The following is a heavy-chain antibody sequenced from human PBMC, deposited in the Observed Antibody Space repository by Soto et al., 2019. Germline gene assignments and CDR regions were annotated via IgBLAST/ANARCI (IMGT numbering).Heavy chain of an antibody. J-gene: IGHJ1*01. Sequence: QVQLVESGGGVVPPGWSRTRSCVAAGFNFRLYGMHWVRQAPGTGLEWVGAVSYDGKHKWYGDSVQGRFTIARDNSKNTVFLQMSSLRTEDTAVYYCARGSEVAAGQDWWGPGIVVAVSS. V-gene: IGHV3-30*03. D-gene: IGHD6-13*01. CDR2: VSYDGKHK. CDR3: ARGSEVAAGQDW. CDR1: GFNFRLYG.